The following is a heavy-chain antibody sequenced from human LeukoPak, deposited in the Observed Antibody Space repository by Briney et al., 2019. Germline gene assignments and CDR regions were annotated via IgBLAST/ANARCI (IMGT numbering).Heavy chain of an antibody. CDR1: GGSFSGYY. CDR3: ASTGGNPYYFDY. CDR2: INHSGST. J-gene: IGHJ4*02. V-gene: IGHV4-34*01. Sequence: SETLSLTCAVYGGSFSGYYWSWIRQPPGKGLEWIGEINHSGSTNYNPSLKSRVTISVDTSKNQFSLKLSSVTAADTAVYYCASTGGNPYYFDYWGQGTLVTVSS. D-gene: IGHD4-23*01.